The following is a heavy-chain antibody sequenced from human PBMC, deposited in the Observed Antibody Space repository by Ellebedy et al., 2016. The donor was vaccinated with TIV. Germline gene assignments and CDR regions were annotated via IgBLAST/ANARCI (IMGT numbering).Heavy chain of an antibody. CDR1: GFTFSDYF. D-gene: IGHD2-2*01. J-gene: IGHJ5*02. CDR2: IWNDGSNK. CDR3: ARGRYYCSSTSCYAPSWFDP. Sequence: GESLKISXEASGFTFSDYFMHWVRQAPGKGLEWVAVIWNDGSNKDYAASVKGRFTISRDNAKNSLYLQMNSLGAEDTAVYFCARGRYYCSSTSCYAPSWFDPWGQGTLVTVSS. V-gene: IGHV3-33*01.